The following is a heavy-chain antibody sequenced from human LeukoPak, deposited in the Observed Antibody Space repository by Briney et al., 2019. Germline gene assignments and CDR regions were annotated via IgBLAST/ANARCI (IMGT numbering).Heavy chain of an antibody. V-gene: IGHV3-30-3*01. CDR3: ARDPSSGYYYYFDY. D-gene: IGHD3-22*01. Sequence: GGSLRLSCAASGFTFNNYAMHWVRQAPGKGLEWVAVISYGGSNKYYADSVKGRFTISRDNSKNTLYLQMNSLRAEDTAVYYCARDPSSGYYYYFDYWGQGTLVTVSS. CDR2: ISYGGSNK. J-gene: IGHJ4*02. CDR1: GFTFNNYA.